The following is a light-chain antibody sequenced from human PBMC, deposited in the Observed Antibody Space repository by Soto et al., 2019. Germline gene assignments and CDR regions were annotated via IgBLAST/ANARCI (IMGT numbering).Light chain of an antibody. V-gene: IGLV2-8*01. Sequence: QSVLTQPPSASGSPGQSVTISCTGTSSDVGGYNYVSWYQLHPGKAPKLIIYEVTKRPSGVPDRFSGSKSGSTASLTGSGLQAEDEADYYCSSYAGINNLVFGGGTKLTVL. CDR2: EVT. J-gene: IGLJ2*01. CDR3: SSYAGINNLV. CDR1: SSDVGGYNY.